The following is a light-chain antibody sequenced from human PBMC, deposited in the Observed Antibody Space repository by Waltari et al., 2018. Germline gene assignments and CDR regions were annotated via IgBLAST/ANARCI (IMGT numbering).Light chain of an antibody. J-gene: IGKJ3*01. V-gene: IGKV2-30*01. Sequence: DVEMTQSPLSLPVTLGQPASISCRSSQSLVYRDVITYLHWFQQRPGQSPRRLIYQVSNRDSGVPDRFSGSGSGTDFTLEISRVEAEDVGVYYCMQGTHWPFTFGPGTKVDIK. CDR2: QVS. CDR1: QSLVYRDVITY. CDR3: MQGTHWPFT.